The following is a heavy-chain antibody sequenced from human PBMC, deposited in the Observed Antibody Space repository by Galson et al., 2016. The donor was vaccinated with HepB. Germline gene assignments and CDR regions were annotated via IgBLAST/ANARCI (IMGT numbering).Heavy chain of an antibody. D-gene: IGHD1-14*01. V-gene: IGHV3-74*01. CDR3: ARAPPLPTTVGGYDS. CDR1: GFTLSSYW. J-gene: IGHJ4*02. CDR2: ISTDGSST. Sequence: LRLSCAASGFTLSSYWMHWVRQDPGKGLVWVSRISTDGSSTSYADSVKGRFTISRDNAKNTLYLQMNSLRAEDTAVYYCARAPPLPTTVGGYDSWGQGTVVTVSS.